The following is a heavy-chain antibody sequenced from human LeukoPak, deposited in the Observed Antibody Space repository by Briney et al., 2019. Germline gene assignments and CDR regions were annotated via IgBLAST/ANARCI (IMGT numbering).Heavy chain of an antibody. CDR2: IYYSGST. CDR3: ARVEGDDFWSGYWFDP. V-gene: IGHV4-59*01. D-gene: IGHD3-3*01. Sequence: SETLSLTCTVSGGSISSYYWSWIRQPPGKGLEWIGYIYYSGSTNYNPSLKSRVTISVDTSKNQFSLKLSSVTAADTAVYYCARVEGDDFWSGYWFDPWGQGTLVTVSS. CDR1: GGSISSYY. J-gene: IGHJ5*02.